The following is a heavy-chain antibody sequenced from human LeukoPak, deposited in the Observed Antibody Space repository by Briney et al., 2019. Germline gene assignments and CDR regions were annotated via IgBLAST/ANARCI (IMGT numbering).Heavy chain of an antibody. D-gene: IGHD2-21*02. V-gene: IGHV3-23*01. CDR1: GGSISSSSYY. Sequence: ETLSLTCTVSGGSISSSSYYWGWVRQTPGKGLEWVSAISGGGDITYYADSVTGRFTISRDNSKDTLFLQMHSLRPGDTAVYYCVREDTPATANYWGQGTLVTISS. CDR2: ISGGGDIT. CDR3: VREDTPATANY. J-gene: IGHJ4*02.